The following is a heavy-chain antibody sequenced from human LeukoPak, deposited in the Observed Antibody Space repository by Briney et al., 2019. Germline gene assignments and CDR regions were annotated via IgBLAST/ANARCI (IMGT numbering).Heavy chain of an antibody. D-gene: IGHD2-21*01. Sequence: PGGSLRLSCAASRFTFSRYWMTWVRQAPGKGLEYVANINQAGSEKYYVDSVKGRFTISRDNAKNSLYLQMNSLRAEDTAVYYCARDLTCCGGDCFWGQGTLVTVSS. CDR1: RFTFSRYW. CDR2: INQAGSEK. CDR3: ARDLTCCGGDCF. V-gene: IGHV3-7*01. J-gene: IGHJ4*02.